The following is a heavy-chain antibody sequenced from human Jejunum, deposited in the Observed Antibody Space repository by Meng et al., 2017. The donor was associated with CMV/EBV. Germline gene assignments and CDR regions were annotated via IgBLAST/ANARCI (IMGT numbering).Heavy chain of an antibody. D-gene: IGHD3-22*01. J-gene: IGHJ4*02. CDR2: IRSKAYGGTT. CDR3: TLTATMIVVVPSDVRDY. CDR1: GDYA. Sequence: GDYAMRWVRQTPGKGLEWVGFIRSKAYGGTTEYAASVKGRFTISRDDSKSIAYLQMNSLKTEDTAVYYCTLTATMIVVVPSDVRDYWGQGTLVTVSS. V-gene: IGHV3-49*04.